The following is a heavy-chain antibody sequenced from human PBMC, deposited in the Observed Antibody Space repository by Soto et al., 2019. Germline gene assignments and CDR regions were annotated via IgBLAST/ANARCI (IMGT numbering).Heavy chain of an antibody. CDR2: IWYDGSNK. CDR1: GFTFSSYG. V-gene: IGHV3-33*01. D-gene: IGHD3-22*01. J-gene: IGHJ2*01. CDR3: ARDRGYYDSSGYYYVPRWYFEL. Sequence: QVQLVESGGGVVQPGRSLRLSCAASGFTFSSYGMHWVRQAPGKGLEWVAVIWYDGSNKYYADSVKGRFTISRDNSKNTLDLQMKSLRAEDTAVYYCARDRGYYDSSGYYYVPRWYFELWGRGTLVTVSS.